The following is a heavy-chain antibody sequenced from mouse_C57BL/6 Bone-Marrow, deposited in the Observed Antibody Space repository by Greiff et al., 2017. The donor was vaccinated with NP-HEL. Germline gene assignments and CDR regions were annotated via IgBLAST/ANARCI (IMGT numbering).Heavy chain of an antibody. J-gene: IGHJ4*01. CDR3: TRGDYYGSSNAMDY. V-gene: IGHV14-4*01. CDR1: GFNIKDDY. D-gene: IGHD1-1*01. Sequence: EVQLQESGAELVRPGASVKLSCTASGFNIKDDYMHWVKQRPEQGLEWIGWIDPENGDTEYASKFQGKATITADTSSNTAYLQRSSLTSEDTAVYYCTRGDYYGSSNAMDYWGQGTSVTVSS. CDR2: IDPENGDT.